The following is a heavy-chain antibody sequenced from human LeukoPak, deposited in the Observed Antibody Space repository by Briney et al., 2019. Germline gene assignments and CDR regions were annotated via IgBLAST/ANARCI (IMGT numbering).Heavy chain of an antibody. V-gene: IGHV4-61*02. CDR1: GGSISSGSYY. CDR3: AMGVYYDSSGYLDY. CDR2: IYTSGST. D-gene: IGHD3-22*01. Sequence: SETLSLTCTVSGGSISSGSYYWSWIRQPAGKGLEWIGRIYTSGSTNYNPSLKSRVTISVDTSKNQFSLKLSSVTAADTAVYYCAMGVYYDSSGYLDYWGQGTLVTVSS. J-gene: IGHJ4*02.